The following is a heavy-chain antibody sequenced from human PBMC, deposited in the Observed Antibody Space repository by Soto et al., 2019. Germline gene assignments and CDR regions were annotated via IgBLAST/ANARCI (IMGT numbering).Heavy chain of an antibody. J-gene: IGHJ4*02. CDR3: AKDNQAIAAGRMYYFDY. CDR2: ISYDGSNK. CDR1: GFTFSSYG. Sequence: ESGGGVVQPGRSLRLSCAASGFTFSSYGMHWVRQAPGKGLEWVAVISYDGSNKYYADSVKGRFTISRDNSKNTLYLQMNSLRAEDTAVYYCAKDNQAIAAGRMYYFDYWGQGTLVTVSS. V-gene: IGHV3-30*18. D-gene: IGHD6-13*01.